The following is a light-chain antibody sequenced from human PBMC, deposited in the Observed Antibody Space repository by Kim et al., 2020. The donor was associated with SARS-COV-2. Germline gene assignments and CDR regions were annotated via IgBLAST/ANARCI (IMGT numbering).Light chain of an antibody. Sequence: QSVLTQPPSASGTPGQRVTISCSGSSSNIGSNAVNWYLQLPGTAPKLLIYSNNQRPSGVPDRLSGSKSGTSASLAISGLQSEDEADYYCATWDDSLDGVIFGGGTQLTVL. CDR3: ATWDDSLDGVI. J-gene: IGLJ2*01. CDR2: SNN. V-gene: IGLV1-44*01. CDR1: SSNIGSNA.